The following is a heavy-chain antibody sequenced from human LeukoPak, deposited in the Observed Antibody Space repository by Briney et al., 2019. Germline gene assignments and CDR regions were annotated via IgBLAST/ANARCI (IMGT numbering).Heavy chain of an antibody. D-gene: IGHD2-2*01. J-gene: IGHJ4*02. Sequence: GGTLRLSCAASGFTFNIYGMNWVRQAPGKGLEWVSGIGGSGSHTYYADSVKGRFTISRDNSKNTLYLQMNSLRAEDTAVYYCASILGYCSSTSCYASTPLPVDYWGQGTLVTVSS. V-gene: IGHV3-23*01. CDR3: ASILGYCSSTSCYASTPLPVDY. CDR1: GFTFNIYG. CDR2: IGGSGSHT.